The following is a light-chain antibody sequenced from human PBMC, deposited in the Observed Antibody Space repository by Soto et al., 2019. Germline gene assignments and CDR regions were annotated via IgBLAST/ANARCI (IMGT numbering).Light chain of an antibody. J-gene: IGLJ1*01. CDR1: SSDVSGYNY. Sequence: QSALTQPRSVSGSPGQSVAISCTGSSSDVSGYNYVSWYQQHPGKAPKVMIYDVSKRPSGVPDRFSGSKSGDTASLTITGLQAEDEADYYCCSYAGGPYVFGTGTKVTVL. V-gene: IGLV2-11*01. CDR2: DVS. CDR3: CSYAGGPYV.